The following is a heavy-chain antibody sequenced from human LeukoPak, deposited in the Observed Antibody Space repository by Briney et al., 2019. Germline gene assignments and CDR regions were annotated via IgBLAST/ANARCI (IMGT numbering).Heavy chain of an antibody. CDR2: INPNSGGT. Sequence: ASVKVSCKASGYTFTGYYMHWVRQAPGQGLGWMGWINPNSGGTNYAQKFQGRVTMTRDTSISTAYMELSRLRSDDTAVYYCAVGIWFGGHHDYWGQGTLVTVSS. V-gene: IGHV1-2*02. CDR1: GYTFTGYY. D-gene: IGHD3-10*01. J-gene: IGHJ4*02. CDR3: AVGIWFGGHHDY.